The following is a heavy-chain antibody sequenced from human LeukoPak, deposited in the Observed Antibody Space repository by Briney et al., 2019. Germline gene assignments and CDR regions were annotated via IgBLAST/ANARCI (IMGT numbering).Heavy chain of an antibody. CDR3: VRESEYYFDHSASFDY. D-gene: IGHD3-22*01. CDR2: MSSDGNAM. J-gene: IGHJ4*02. V-gene: IGHV3-30-3*01. CDR1: GFTFTAYL. Sequence: GRSLRPSCAASGFTFTAYLIHWVRQAPGKGLEWVAVMSSDGNAMFYADSVKGRFTISRDNSKNTLYLQMNSLRAEGTAVYYCVRESEYYFDHSASFDYWGQGTLVTVSS.